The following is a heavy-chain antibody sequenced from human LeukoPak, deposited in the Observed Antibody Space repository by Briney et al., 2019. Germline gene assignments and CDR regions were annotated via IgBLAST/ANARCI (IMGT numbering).Heavy chain of an antibody. D-gene: IGHD2-2*01. Sequence: SQTLSLTCTVSGGSISSGGYYWSWIRQHPGKGLEWIGYIYYSGSTYYNPSLKSRVTISVDTSKNQFSLRLSSVTAADTAVYYCARLQYCSGTSCYWFDPWGQGTLVTVSS. J-gene: IGHJ5*02. CDR1: GGSISSGGYY. V-gene: IGHV4-31*03. CDR3: ARLQYCSGTSCYWFDP. CDR2: IYYSGST.